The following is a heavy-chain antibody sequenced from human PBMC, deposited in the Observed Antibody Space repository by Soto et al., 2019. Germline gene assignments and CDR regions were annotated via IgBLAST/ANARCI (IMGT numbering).Heavy chain of an antibody. J-gene: IGHJ4*02. CDR3: AIARVADSSLDH. CDR1: GFTFSNNA. Sequence: QVHLVESGGGVVQSGRPLRLSCEGSGFTFSNNAMHWVRQAPGKGLEWVAFILYDSSEIFYADALKGRFSVSRDNPKNTLFLHMNSPRADDTAVYYCAIARVADSSLDHWGQGTLVTVSS. V-gene: IGHV3-33*04. D-gene: IGHD3-3*01. CDR2: ILYDSSEI.